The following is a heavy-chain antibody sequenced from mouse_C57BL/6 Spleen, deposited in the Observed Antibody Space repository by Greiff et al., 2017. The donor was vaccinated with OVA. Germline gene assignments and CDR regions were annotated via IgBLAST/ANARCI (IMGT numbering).Heavy chain of an antibody. CDR2: IDPSDSET. CDR3: ARRDGNSYYYAMDY. V-gene: IGHV1-52*01. Sequence: QVQLQQPGAELVRPGSSVKLSCKASGYTFTSYWMHWVKQRPIQGLEWIGNIDPSDSETHYNQKFKDKATLTVDKSSSTDYMQLSRLTSEDSAVYYCARRDGNSYYYAMDYWGQGTSVTVSS. J-gene: IGHJ4*01. CDR1: GYTFTSYW. D-gene: IGHD2-1*01.